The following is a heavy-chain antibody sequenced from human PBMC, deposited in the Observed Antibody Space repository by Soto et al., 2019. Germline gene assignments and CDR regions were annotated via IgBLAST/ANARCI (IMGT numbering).Heavy chain of an antibody. CDR1: ELAFRSYG. V-gene: IGHV3-23*01. Sequence: EVQVLESGGGLAQPGGSLRLSCAASELAFRSYGMSCVRQAPGKGLEWVSCITSAGTTYYADSVKGRFAISRDTSNNALFLQINRMIAEDAAMYYCATRGIYTVATDYWGQGSLVTVSS. J-gene: IGHJ4*02. D-gene: IGHD5-12*01. CDR3: ATRGIYTVATDY. CDR2: ITSAGTT.